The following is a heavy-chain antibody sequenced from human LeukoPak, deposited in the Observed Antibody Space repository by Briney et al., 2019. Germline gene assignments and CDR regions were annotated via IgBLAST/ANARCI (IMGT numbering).Heavy chain of an antibody. D-gene: IGHD1-20*01. CDR2: IYYSGST. CDR1: GGSISSYY. CDR3: VREGYGPITGPWFDP. V-gene: IGHV4-59*01. J-gene: IGHJ5*02. Sequence: KPSETLSLTCTVSGGSISSYYWSWIRQPPGKGLEWIGYIYYSGSTNYNPSLKSRVTISVDTSKNQFSLKLSSVTAADTAVYYCVREGYGPITGPWFDPWGQGTLVTVSS.